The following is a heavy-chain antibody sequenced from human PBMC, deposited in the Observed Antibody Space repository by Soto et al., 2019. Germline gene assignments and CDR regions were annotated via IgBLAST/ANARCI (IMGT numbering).Heavy chain of an antibody. Sequence: QVQLVQSGAEVKKPGASVKVSCKASGYTFTSYYMHWVRQAPGQGLEWMGIINPSGGSTSYAQKFQGRVTMTRDTSTSTVYMQLSSLRSEDTAVYYCARDLGYGSGGSCPRYYYYYGMDVWGQGTTVTVSS. V-gene: IGHV1-46*01. CDR3: ARDLGYGSGGSCPRYYYYYGMDV. D-gene: IGHD2-15*01. J-gene: IGHJ6*02. CDR2: INPSGGST. CDR1: GYTFTSYY.